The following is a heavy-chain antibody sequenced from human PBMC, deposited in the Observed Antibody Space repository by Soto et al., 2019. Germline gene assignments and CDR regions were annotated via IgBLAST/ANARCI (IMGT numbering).Heavy chain of an antibody. CDR3: ARDAGISAAAPYWYFDL. CDR1: GFTFNTYG. V-gene: IGHV3-30*03. CDR2: ISYDGINK. Sequence: GGSLRLSCAASGFTFNTYGMHWVRQAPGKGLEWVAAISYDGINKYYVDSVKGRFTISRDNTKNSLYLQMNSLRAEDTAVYYCARDAGISAAAPYWYFDLWGRGTLVTVSS. D-gene: IGHD6-13*01. J-gene: IGHJ2*01.